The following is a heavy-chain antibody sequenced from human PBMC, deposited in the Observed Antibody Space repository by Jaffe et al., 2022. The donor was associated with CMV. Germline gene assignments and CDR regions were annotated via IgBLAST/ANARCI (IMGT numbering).Heavy chain of an antibody. Sequence: QVQLVQSGAEVKKPGASVKVSCKVGGYTFASYGISWVRQAPGQGLEWMGWITSNDGHTNYEQKFRGRVTMTTDTSTSTAYMEMRSLRADDTAVYYCARIGPSGSGTYMDVWGKGTTVTVSS. V-gene: IGHV1-18*01. D-gene: IGHD3-10*01. CDR1: GYTFASYG. CDR2: ITSNDGHT. CDR3: ARIGPSGSGTYMDV. J-gene: IGHJ6*04.